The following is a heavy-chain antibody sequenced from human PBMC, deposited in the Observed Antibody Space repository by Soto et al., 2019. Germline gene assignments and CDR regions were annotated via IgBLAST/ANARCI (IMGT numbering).Heavy chain of an antibody. CDR2: IIPFLGVT. V-gene: IGHV1-69*08. CDR3: ATDWESTVSTWSFGAF. Sequence: QVQLVQSGAEVKKPGSSVKVSCKASGGTFSPYTINWVRQAPGQGLEWMGRIIPFLGVTNYAQKFQARVTITADKSTTTAYMELSGLRFEDTAVYYCATDWESTVSTWSFGAFWGRGTLVTVSS. D-gene: IGHD3-10*01. J-gene: IGHJ4*02. CDR1: GGTFSPYT.